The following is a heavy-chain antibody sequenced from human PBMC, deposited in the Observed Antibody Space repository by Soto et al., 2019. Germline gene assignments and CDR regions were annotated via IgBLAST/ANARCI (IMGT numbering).Heavy chain of an antibody. J-gene: IGHJ4*02. CDR1: GFTFSSYA. Sequence: EVQLLESGGGLVQPGGSLRLSCAASGFTFSSYAMSWVRQAPGKGLEWVSAISGSGGSTYYADSVKGRFTISRDNSKNTLYLQMTSLRAEDTAVYYCANAAGPYCSGGSCSYDYWGQGTLVTVSS. V-gene: IGHV3-23*01. D-gene: IGHD2-15*01. CDR3: ANAAGPYCSGGSCSYDY. CDR2: ISGSGGST.